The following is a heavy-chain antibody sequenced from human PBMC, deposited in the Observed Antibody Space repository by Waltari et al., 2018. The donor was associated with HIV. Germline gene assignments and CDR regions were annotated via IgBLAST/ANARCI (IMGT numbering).Heavy chain of an antibody. D-gene: IGHD3-3*01. CDR3: ARQLYYDFWSGLKWGDGMDV. CDR1: GDSISSSVYY. CDR2: IYYSGTT. Sequence: QLQLQESGPGLVKPSETLSLTCTVSGDSISSSVYYWGWLRPPPGKGLEWIGSIYYSGTTYYDPSLKSRVTMSVDTSKNQFSLKMSSVTAGDTAVYYCARQLYYDFWSGLKWGDGMDVWGQGTTVTVAS. J-gene: IGHJ6*02. V-gene: IGHV4-39*01.